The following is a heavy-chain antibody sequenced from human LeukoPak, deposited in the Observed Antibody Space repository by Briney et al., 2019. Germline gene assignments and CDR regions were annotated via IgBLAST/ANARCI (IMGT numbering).Heavy chain of an antibody. CDR2: INAGNGNT. Sequence: ASVKVSCKASGYTFTSYAMHWVRQAPGQRLEWMGWINAGNGNTKYSQKFQGRVTITRDTSASTAYMELSSLRSEDTAVYDCARVAAAAEFDYWGQGTLVTVSS. CDR1: GYTFTSYA. J-gene: IGHJ4*02. CDR3: ARVAAAAEFDY. V-gene: IGHV1-3*01. D-gene: IGHD6-13*01.